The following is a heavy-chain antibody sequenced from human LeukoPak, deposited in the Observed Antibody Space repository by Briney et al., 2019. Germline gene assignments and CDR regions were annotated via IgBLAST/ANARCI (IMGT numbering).Heavy chain of an antibody. D-gene: IGHD3-16*01. Sequence: GGSLRLSCSASGFTFSSYAMHWVRQAPGKGLEWVSYISGGSTIYYADSVKGRFTISRDNAKNSLCLQMNSLRAEDTAVYYCARIGGFYPRNWFDPWGQGTLVTVSS. CDR1: GFTFSSYA. CDR3: ARIGGFYPRNWFDP. CDR2: ISGGSTI. J-gene: IGHJ5*02. V-gene: IGHV3-48*03.